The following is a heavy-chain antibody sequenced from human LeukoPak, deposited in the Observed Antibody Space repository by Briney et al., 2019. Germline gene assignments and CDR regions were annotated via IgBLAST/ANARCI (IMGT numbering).Heavy chain of an antibody. J-gene: IGHJ3*02. CDR1: GGSISSSNW. Sequence: PSGTLSLTCAVSGGSISSSNWWSWVRQPPGKGLEWIGSIYYSGSTYYNPSLKCRVTISVDRSKNQFSLKLSSVTAADTAVYYCARDSAFDAFDIWGQGTMVTVSS. CDR2: IYYSGST. D-gene: IGHD3-3*02. V-gene: IGHV4-4*02. CDR3: ARDSAFDAFDI.